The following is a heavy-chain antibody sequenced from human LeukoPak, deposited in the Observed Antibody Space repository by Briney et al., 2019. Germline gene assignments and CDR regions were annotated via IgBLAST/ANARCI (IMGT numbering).Heavy chain of an antibody. CDR3: ARKLYDSSRYGQTYYFDY. V-gene: IGHV1-18*01. CDR1: GYTFTSYG. J-gene: IGHJ4*02. Sequence: ASVKVSCKASGYTFTSYGISWVRQAPGQGLEWMGWVSPYSGNTNYAENVQGRVTMTTDTSTSTAYMDLRSLRSDDTAIYYCARKLYDSSRYGQTYYFDYWGQGTLVTVSS. D-gene: IGHD3-22*01. CDR2: VSPYSGNT.